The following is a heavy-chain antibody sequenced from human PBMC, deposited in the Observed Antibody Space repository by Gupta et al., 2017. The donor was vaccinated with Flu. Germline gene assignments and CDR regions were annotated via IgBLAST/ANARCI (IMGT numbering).Heavy chain of an antibody. J-gene: IGHJ4*02. CDR3: ARQAGGDSYVWVDY. V-gene: IGHV4-59*08. Sequence: QVQLQESGPGLVKPSETLSLTCTVSGGSISSYYWSWIRQPPGKGLEWIGYIYYSGSTNYNPSLKSRVTISVDTSKNQFSLKLSSVTAADTAVYYCARQAGGDSYVWVDYGVQGTLVTVSS. CDR1: GGSISSYY. CDR2: IYYSGST. D-gene: IGHD5-18*01.